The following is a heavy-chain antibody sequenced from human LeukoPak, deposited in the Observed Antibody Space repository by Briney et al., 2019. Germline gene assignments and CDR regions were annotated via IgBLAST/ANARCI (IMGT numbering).Heavy chain of an antibody. Sequence: GGSLRLSCAASGFTFSNYAMNWVRQAPGKGLEWVSSISSSSSSYIYYADSVKGRFTISRDNAKNSLYLQMNSLRAEDTAVYYCARDRGYDILTGYLDYWGQGTLVTVSS. CDR2: ISSSSSSYI. V-gene: IGHV3-21*01. J-gene: IGHJ4*02. CDR3: ARDRGYDILTGYLDY. CDR1: GFTFSNYA. D-gene: IGHD3-9*01.